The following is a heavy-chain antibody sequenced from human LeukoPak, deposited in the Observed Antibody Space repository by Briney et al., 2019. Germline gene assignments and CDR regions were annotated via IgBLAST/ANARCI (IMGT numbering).Heavy chain of an antibody. D-gene: IGHD3-22*01. Sequence: GGPLRLSCAPSGFTFSSYGMHWVRQAPGKGREGVPVIWYDGSNKYYADSVKGRFTISRDNSKNTLYLQMNSLRAEDTAVYYCAKDLDSSGYYYFDYWGQGTLVTVSS. CDR1: GFTFSSYG. V-gene: IGHV3-33*06. CDR2: IWYDGSNK. J-gene: IGHJ4*02. CDR3: AKDLDSSGYYYFDY.